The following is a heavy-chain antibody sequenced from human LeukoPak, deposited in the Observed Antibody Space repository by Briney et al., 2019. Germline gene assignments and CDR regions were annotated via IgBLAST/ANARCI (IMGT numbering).Heavy chain of an antibody. CDR2: IWYDGSNK. V-gene: IGHV3-33*01. CDR1: GFTFSSYG. Sequence: GRSLRLSCAASGFTFSSYGMHWVRQAPGKGLEWVAVIWYDGSNKYYADSVKGRFTISRDNSKNTLYLQMNSLRAEDTAVYYCAREDGDYPYYFDYWGQGTLLTVSS. J-gene: IGHJ4*02. D-gene: IGHD4-17*01. CDR3: AREDGDYPYYFDY.